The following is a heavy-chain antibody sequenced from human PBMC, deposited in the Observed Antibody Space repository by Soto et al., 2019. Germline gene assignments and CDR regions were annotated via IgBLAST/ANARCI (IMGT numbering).Heavy chain of an antibody. CDR1: GISISDGGYY. J-gene: IGHJ4*02. V-gene: IGHV4-31*03. CDR2: IYYSVAT. Sequence: SETLSLTCTVSGISISDGGYYWSWIRQHPGKGLEWIGHIYYSVATYYNPSLKSRVTISVDTSKNQFSLELTSVTAADTAVYFCARGIHDDYVPFDYWGQGTLVTVSS. CDR3: ARGIHDDYVPFDY. D-gene: IGHD4-17*01.